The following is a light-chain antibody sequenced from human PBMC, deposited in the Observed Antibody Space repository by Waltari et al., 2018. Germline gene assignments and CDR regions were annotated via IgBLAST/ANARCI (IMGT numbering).Light chain of an antibody. V-gene: IGLV2-11*01. CDR1: SSDVGGYNY. J-gene: IGLJ2*01. CDR2: DVN. CDR3: CSYAGSYIFGV. Sequence: QSALTQPRPVSRSPGQSVTISCTGTSSDVGGYNYVPWYQQHPGKAPKLMIHDVNKRPSGVPDRFSGSKSGNTASLTISGLQAEDEADYYCCSYAGSYIFGVFGGGTKLTVL.